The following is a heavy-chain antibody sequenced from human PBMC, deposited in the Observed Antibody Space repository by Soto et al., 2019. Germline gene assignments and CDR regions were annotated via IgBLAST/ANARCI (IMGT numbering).Heavy chain of an antibody. J-gene: IGHJ6*02. CDR1: GFTFSDYY. Sequence: PGGSLRLSCAASGFTFSDYYMSWIRQAPGKGLEWVSYISSSGSTIYYADSVKGRFTISRDNAKNSLYLQMNSLRAEDTAVYYCARVSLWFGAYNYYYGMDVWGQGTTVTVSS. CDR3: ARVSLWFGAYNYYYGMDV. V-gene: IGHV3-11*01. CDR2: ISSSGSTI. D-gene: IGHD3-10*01.